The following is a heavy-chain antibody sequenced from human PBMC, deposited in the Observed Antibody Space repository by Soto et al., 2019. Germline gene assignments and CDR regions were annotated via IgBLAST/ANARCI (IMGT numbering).Heavy chain of an antibody. CDR2: IYHSGSP. J-gene: IGHJ5*02. CDR1: GGYISSGTW. Sequence: SSETLSLTCAVSGGYISSGTWWSWVRQPPGRGLEWIGEIYHSGSPNYNPSLKSRVTMYVDKSKNLFSLRLSSVTAADSALYYCARRVPAAPNWFDPWGQGTLVTVSS. CDR3: ARRVPAAPNWFDP. V-gene: IGHV4-4*02. D-gene: IGHD2-2*01.